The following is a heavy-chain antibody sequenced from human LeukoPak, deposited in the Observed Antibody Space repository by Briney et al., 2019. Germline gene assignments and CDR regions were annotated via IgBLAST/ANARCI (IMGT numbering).Heavy chain of an antibody. J-gene: IGHJ6*03. CDR3: ARDTGGGELMSYYYYYMDV. CDR1: GFTFSSYS. V-gene: IGHV3-48*01. D-gene: IGHD1-26*01. CDR2: ISSSSSTI. Sequence: PGGSLRLSCAASGFTFSSYSMNWVRQAPGKGLEWVSYISSSSSTIYYADSVKGRSTISRDNAKNSLYLQMNSLRAEDTAVYYCARDTGGGELMSYYYYYMDVWGKGTTVTVSS.